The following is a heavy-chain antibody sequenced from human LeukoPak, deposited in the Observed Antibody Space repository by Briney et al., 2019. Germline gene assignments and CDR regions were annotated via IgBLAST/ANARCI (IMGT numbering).Heavy chain of an antibody. D-gene: IGHD2-15*01. Sequence: GGSLRLSCAASGFTFSSYWMHWVRQTPGKGLVWVSRINSEGTSTNYADSVRGRFTISRDNAKMYLQMNSLRADDTAVYYCATEGPLPGGHDYWGQGTLVTVSS. V-gene: IGHV3-74*01. CDR2: INSEGTST. CDR1: GFTFSSYW. J-gene: IGHJ4*02. CDR3: ATEGPLPGGHDY.